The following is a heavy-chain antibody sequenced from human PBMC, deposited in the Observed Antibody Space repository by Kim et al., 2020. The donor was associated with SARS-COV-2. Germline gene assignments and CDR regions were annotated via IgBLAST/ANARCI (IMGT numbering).Heavy chain of an antibody. CDR2: IDPSDSYT. CDR1: GYSFTSYW. Sequence: GESLKISCKGSGYSFTSYWISWVRQMPGKGLEWMGRIDPSDSYTNYSPSFQGHVTISADKSISTAYLQWSSLKASDTAMYYCARLQGSGSQHNWYFDLWGRGTLVTVSS. D-gene: IGHD3-10*01. CDR3: ARLQGSGSQHNWYFDL. V-gene: IGHV5-10-1*01. J-gene: IGHJ2*01.